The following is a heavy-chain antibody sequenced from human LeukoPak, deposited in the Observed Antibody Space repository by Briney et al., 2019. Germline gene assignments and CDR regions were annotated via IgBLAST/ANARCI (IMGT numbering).Heavy chain of an antibody. CDR1: GFTFSSYG. CDR2: IKQDGSEK. V-gene: IGHV3-7*01. CDR3: ARELTTSLNWFDP. D-gene: IGHD1/OR15-1a*01. Sequence: GGSLRLSCAASGFTFSSYGMHWVRQAPGKGLEWVANIKQDGSEKYYVDSVKGRFTISRDNAKNSLYLQMNSLRAEDTAVYYCARELTTSLNWFDPWGQGTLVTVSS. J-gene: IGHJ5*02.